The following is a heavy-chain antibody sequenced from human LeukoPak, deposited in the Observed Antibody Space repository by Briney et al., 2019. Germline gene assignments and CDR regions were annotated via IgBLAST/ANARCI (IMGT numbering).Heavy chain of an antibody. CDR1: GFTFGRYA. J-gene: IGHJ4*02. CDR2: ISGSGGST. Sequence: GGSLRLSCVASGFTFGRYAMSWVRQAPGKGLEWVSAISGSGGSTYYADSVKGRFTISRDNSKNTLYLQMNSLRAEDTAVYYCAKELHDSSGYYPDYWGQGALVTVSS. CDR3: AKELHDSSGYYPDY. V-gene: IGHV3-23*01. D-gene: IGHD3-22*01.